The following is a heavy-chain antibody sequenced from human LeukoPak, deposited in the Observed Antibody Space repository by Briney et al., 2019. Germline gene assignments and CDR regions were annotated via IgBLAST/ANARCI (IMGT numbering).Heavy chain of an antibody. Sequence: GGSLRLSCAASGFTFSSYAMSWVRQAPGKGLEWVSAISGSGGSTYYADSVKGRFTISRDNSKNTVYLQMNSLRAEDTAIYYCAKEKNSGYYYHFDYWGQGTLVTVSS. CDR2: ISGSGGST. D-gene: IGHD3-22*01. CDR1: GFTFSSYA. J-gene: IGHJ4*02. CDR3: AKEKNSGYYYHFDY. V-gene: IGHV3-23*01.